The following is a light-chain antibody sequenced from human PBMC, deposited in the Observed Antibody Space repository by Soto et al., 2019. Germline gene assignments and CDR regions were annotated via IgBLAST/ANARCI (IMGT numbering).Light chain of an antibody. Sequence: DVPMTQSPSSLSASVGDRVTITCQASQDISNYLNWYQQKPGKDPKLLIYDASNLATGVPSRFSGSGSGTDFTVTISSLQPEDIETYYCQQYDNLLTFGGGTKVEIK. J-gene: IGKJ4*01. V-gene: IGKV1-33*01. CDR3: QQYDNLLT. CDR2: DAS. CDR1: QDISNY.